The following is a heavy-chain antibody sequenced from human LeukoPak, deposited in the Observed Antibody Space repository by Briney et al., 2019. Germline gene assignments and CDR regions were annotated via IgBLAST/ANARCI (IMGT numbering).Heavy chain of an antibody. V-gene: IGHV3-23*01. D-gene: IGHD3-22*01. CDR2: ISGSDST. CDR3: ARGPTMKMDV. J-gene: IGHJ6*04. Sequence: GGSLRLSCAASGFTFSSYAMSWVRQAPGKGLEWVSAISGSDSTYYADSVKGRFTISRDNSKNTLYLQMNSLRAEDTAVYYCARGPTMKMDVWGKGTTVTVSS. CDR1: GFTFSSYA.